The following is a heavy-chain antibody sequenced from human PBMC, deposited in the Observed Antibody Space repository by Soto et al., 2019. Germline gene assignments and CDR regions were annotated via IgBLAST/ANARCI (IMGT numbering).Heavy chain of an antibody. CDR1: GYTFTSYY. CDR3: AKNGQPPYYYYGLDV. D-gene: IGHD2-8*01. J-gene: IGHJ6*02. Sequence: GASVKVSCKASGYTFTSYYMHWVRQAPGQGLEWMGRISGNNGNTNYAQKFQGRVSMTIDTSTTTAYMELRSLRSDDTAVYYCAKNGQPPYYYYGLDVWGQGTKVTVSS. CDR2: ISGNNGNT. V-gene: IGHV1-18*04.